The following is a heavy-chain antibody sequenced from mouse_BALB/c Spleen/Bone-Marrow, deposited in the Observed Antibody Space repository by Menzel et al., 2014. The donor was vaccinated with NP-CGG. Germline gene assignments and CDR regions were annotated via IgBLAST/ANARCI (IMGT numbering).Heavy chain of an antibody. CDR3: ASHYRCNFDY. Sequence: QVQLQQSGAELAEPGASVKMSCKASGSTFTSYWMHWVKQWPGQGLEWIGYINPSTGYTEYNQQFKDKATLTADTSSSTACMQLSSTTSEDSAADSCASHYRCNFDYWGQGTTLTVSS. D-gene: IGHD2-14*01. V-gene: IGHV1-7*01. CDR2: INPSTGYT. CDR1: GSTFTSYW. J-gene: IGHJ2*01.